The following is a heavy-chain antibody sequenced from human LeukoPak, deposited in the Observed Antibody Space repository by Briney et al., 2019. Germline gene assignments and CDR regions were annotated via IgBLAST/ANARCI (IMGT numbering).Heavy chain of an antibody. CDR3: ARDHVREAPVYYFDN. CDR2: TLHDGSNE. D-gene: IGHD3-10*02. CDR1: GFTFSSYA. J-gene: IGHJ4*02. Sequence: GGSLTLSCAASGFTFSSYAMHWVRQAPGRGPEWVAVTLHDGSNEYYADSVAGRFTISRDNSKNTLYLQVTSLSAEDTAVYYCARDHVREAPVYYFDNWGQGTLVTVSS. V-gene: IGHV3-30*07.